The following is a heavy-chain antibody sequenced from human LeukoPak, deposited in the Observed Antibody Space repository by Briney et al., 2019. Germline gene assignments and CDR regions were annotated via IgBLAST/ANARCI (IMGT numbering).Heavy chain of an antibody. D-gene: IGHD2-2*01. Sequence: ASVKVSCKASGGTFSSYAISWVRQAPGQGLEWMGGIIPIFGTANYAQKFQGRVTITTDESTSTAYMELSSLRSEDTAVYYCASRYCSSTSCYGDYYYMDVWGKGTTVTVSS. V-gene: IGHV1-69*05. CDR3: ASRYCSSTSCYGDYYYMDV. J-gene: IGHJ6*03. CDR2: IIPIFGTA. CDR1: GGTFSSYA.